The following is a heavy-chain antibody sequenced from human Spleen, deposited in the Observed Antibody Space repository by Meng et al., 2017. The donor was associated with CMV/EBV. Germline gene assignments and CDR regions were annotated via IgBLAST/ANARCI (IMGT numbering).Heavy chain of an antibody. J-gene: IGHJ4*02. Sequence: GESLKISCAASGFTVSRYAMQWVRQASGKGLEWVGLISNDGDKKYYADSVKGRFAISRDNSKNTLFLQMNSLRVEDTAVYFCARDMGPGYDYVWGSLTDYWGQGKLVTVSS. D-gene: IGHD3-16*01. CDR1: GFTVSRYA. CDR2: ISNDGDKK. CDR3: ARDMGPGYDYVWGSLTDY. V-gene: IGHV3-30*09.